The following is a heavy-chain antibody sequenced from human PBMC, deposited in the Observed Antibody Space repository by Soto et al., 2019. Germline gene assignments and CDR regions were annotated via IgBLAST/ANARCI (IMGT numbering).Heavy chain of an antibody. CDR3: ARAIPRLSTPVFAY. J-gene: IGHJ4*02. Sequence: SETLSLTCTVSGGSISSYYWSWIRQHPGKGLEWIGYIYYSGSTNYNPSLKSRVTISLDTSKNQFSLNLSSVTAADTAVYYCARAIPRLSTPVFAYCGQGTLVTVYS. CDR2: IYYSGST. V-gene: IGHV4-59*12. D-gene: IGHD5-12*01. CDR1: GGSISSYY.